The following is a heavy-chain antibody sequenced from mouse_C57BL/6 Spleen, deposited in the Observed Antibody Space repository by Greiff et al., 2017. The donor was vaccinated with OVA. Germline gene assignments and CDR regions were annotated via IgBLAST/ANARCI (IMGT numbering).Heavy chain of an antibody. J-gene: IGHJ1*03. D-gene: IGHD1-1*01. CDR1: GFSLTSYG. CDR3: AQIPLCITTVVAEYFDV. Sequence: QVQLKESGPGLVQPSQSLSITCTVSGFSLTSYGVHWVRQSPGKGLEWLGVIWSGGSTDYNAAFMSRLSITKDNSKSQVFFKMNSLQADDTAIYYGAQIPLCITTVVAEYFDVWGTGTTVTVSS. V-gene: IGHV2-5*01. CDR2: IWSGGST.